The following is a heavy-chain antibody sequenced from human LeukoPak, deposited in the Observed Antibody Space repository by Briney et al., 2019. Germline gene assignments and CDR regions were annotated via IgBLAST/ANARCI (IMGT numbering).Heavy chain of an antibody. Sequence: SETLSLTCAVYGGSFSGYYWSWIRQPPGKGLEWVGEINHSGSTNYNPSLKSRVTISVDTSKNQFSLKLSSVTAADTAVYYCARHGDRDYWGQGTLVTVSS. V-gene: IGHV4-34*01. CDR1: GGSFSGYY. CDR3: ARHGDRDY. J-gene: IGHJ4*02. D-gene: IGHD4-17*01. CDR2: INHSGST.